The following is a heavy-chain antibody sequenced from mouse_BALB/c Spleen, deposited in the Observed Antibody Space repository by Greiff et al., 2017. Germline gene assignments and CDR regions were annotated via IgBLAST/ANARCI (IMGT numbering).Heavy chain of an antibody. CDR2: ISSGGSYT. D-gene: IGHD1-1*01. J-gene: IGHJ3*01. V-gene: IGHV5-9-3*01. CDR1: GFTFSSYA. CDR3: ARQEYYGSRAWFAY. Sequence: EVQGVESGGGLVKPGGSLKLSCAASGFTFSSYAMSWVRQTPEKRLEWVATISSGGSYTYYPDSVKGRFTISRDNAKNTLYLQMSSLRSEDTAMYYCARQEYYGSRAWFAYWGQGTLVTVSA.